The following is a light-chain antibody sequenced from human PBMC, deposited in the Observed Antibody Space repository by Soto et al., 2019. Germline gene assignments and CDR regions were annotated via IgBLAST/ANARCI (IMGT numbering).Light chain of an antibody. V-gene: IGKV3-20*01. Sequence: DIVLPQSPGTLSLSPGERATLSCRASQSVRSTYLAWYQQKPGQAPRLLIYGISSRATGIPHRFSGSGSGTDFTLTLSRLEPEDFAVFYCQQYSSYPLPCGGGTKVEIQ. J-gene: IGKJ4*01. CDR2: GIS. CDR3: QQYSSYPLP. CDR1: QSVRSTY.